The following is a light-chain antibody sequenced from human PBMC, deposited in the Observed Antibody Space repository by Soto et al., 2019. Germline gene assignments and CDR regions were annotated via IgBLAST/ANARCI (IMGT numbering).Light chain of an antibody. CDR2: DVT. Sequence: QSALTQPASVSGSPGQSITISFTGTSSDVGGYNYVSWYQQHPVKAPKLMIYDVTNRPSGVSDRFSGSKSGNTASLTISGLQAEDEADYYCSSYTSSSTPYVCGTGTKVPVL. CDR3: SSYTSSSTPYV. V-gene: IGLV2-14*01. J-gene: IGLJ1*01. CDR1: SSDVGGYNY.